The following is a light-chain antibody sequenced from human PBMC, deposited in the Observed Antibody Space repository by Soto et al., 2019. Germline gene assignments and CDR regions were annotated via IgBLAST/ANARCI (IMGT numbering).Light chain of an antibody. CDR2: DVY. Sequence: QSALTQPASVSGSPGQSITISCTGTSSDVGGYNYVSWYQQHPGKAPKLMIYDVYNRPSGLSNRFSGSKSGNTASLTISGLQAEEEADYYCSSYTSSHTVLFGGGTKLTVL. CDR3: SSYTSSHTVL. CDR1: SSDVGGYNY. V-gene: IGLV2-14*03. J-gene: IGLJ3*02.